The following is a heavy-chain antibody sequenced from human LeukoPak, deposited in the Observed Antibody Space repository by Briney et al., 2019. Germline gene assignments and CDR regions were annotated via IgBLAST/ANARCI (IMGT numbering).Heavy chain of an antibody. CDR1: GGTFSSYA. J-gene: IGHJ3*02. D-gene: IGHD2-2*01. V-gene: IGHV1-69*13. Sequence: SVKVSCKASGGTFSSYAISWVRQAPGQGLEWMGGIIPIFGTANYAQKFQGRVTITADESTSTAYMGLSSLRSEDTAVYYCARDRCSSTSCYPPDAFDIWGQGTMVTVSS. CDR3: ARDRCSSTSCYPPDAFDI. CDR2: IIPIFGTA.